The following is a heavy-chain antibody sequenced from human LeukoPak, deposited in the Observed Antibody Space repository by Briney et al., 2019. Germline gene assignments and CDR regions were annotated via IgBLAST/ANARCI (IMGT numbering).Heavy chain of an antibody. J-gene: IGHJ3*02. D-gene: IGHD1-26*01. CDR2: IKQDGSEK. CDR3: ARGVGQDAFDI. CDR1: GFTFSSYW. V-gene: IGHV3-7*03. Sequence: GGSLRLSCAASGFTFSSYWMSWVRQAPGKGLEWVANIKQDGSEKSYVDSVKGRFTISRDNTKNSLYLQMTNLRVEDTAVYYCARGVGQDAFDIWGQGTMVTVSS.